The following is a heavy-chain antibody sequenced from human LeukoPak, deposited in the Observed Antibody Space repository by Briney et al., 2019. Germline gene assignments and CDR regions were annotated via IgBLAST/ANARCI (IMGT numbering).Heavy chain of an antibody. CDR2: IYPGDSDT. J-gene: IGHJ6*02. CDR1: GYSFTNSW. CDR3: ATPVAANYYYGMDV. D-gene: IGHD6-19*01. Sequence: GESLKISCKGSGYSFTNSWIGWVRQMPGKGLEWMGIIYPGDSDTRYNSSFQGQVTIPADKSISTAYLQWSSLKASDTAMYYCATPVAANYYYGMDVWGQGTTVTVSS. V-gene: IGHV5-51*01.